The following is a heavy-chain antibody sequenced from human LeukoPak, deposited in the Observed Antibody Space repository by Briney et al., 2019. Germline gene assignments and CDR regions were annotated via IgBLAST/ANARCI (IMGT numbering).Heavy chain of an antibody. J-gene: IGHJ4*02. CDR2: IIPIFGTA. CDR1: GGTFSSYA. CDR3: ATGEDIVVVPAAWGFDY. Sequence: GAAVKASCKASGGTFSSYAISWVRQAPGQGREWMGGIIPIFGTANYAQKFQGRVTITADESTSTAYMELSSLRSEDTAVYYCATGEDIVVVPAAWGFDYWGQGTLVTVSS. V-gene: IGHV1-69*13. D-gene: IGHD2-2*01.